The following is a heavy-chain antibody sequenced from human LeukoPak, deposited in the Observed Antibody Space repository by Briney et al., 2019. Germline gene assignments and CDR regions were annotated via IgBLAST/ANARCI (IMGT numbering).Heavy chain of an antibody. CDR1: GFTFSTYW. J-gene: IGHJ4*02. V-gene: IGHV3-7*01. CDR3: VREGYFVFGF. CDR2: TKKDGSEK. D-gene: IGHD2-21*01. Sequence: PGGSLRLSCAASGFTFSTYWMSWVRQAPGKGLEWVANTKKDGSEKYYVDSMKGRFTISRDNAKNSLYLQMNSLRVEDTAVYYCVREGYFVFGFWGQGALVTVSS.